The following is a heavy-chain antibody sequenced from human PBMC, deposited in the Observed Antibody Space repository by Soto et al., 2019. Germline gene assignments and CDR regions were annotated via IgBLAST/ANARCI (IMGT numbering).Heavy chain of an antibody. V-gene: IGHV4-34*01. D-gene: IGHD1-26*01. CDR3: AGDLPVGFISPYNYCDARDV. CDR1: DASISGYN. Sequence: SETKSLTCSAYDASISGYNWCWLRPPPGKGLGRIGENNNSGSTNYNPTLQGRVTITVDTSINQASLKLSSVTAADTAVYYCAGDLPVGFISPYNYCDARDVWGHGTTVTVSS. J-gene: IGHJ6*02. CDR2: NNNSGST.